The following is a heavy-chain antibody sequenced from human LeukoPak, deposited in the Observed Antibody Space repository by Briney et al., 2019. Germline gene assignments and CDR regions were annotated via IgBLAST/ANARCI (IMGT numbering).Heavy chain of an antibody. D-gene: IGHD5-18*01. J-gene: IGHJ4*02. Sequence: GGSLRLSCAASGSTFSNYWMNWVRQAPGKGLEWVANINQDASEKNYVDSVKGRFTISRDNAKNSLYLQMNSLRAEDTAVYYCARDRAMDDFWGQGTLVAVSS. V-gene: IGHV3-7*03. CDR2: INQDASEK. CDR1: GSTFSNYW. CDR3: ARDRAMDDF.